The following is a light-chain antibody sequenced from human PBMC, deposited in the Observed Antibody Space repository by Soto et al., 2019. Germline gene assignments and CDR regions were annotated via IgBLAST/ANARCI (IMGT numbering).Light chain of an antibody. CDR1: SSNIGRNT. Sequence: QAVVTQPPSASGTPGQRVTISCSGRSSNIGRNTANWYQQLPGTAHKVLIYRNNQRPSGVPDRISGSKSGTSASLAISGLQSEDEADYYCAAWDDSLNVVVFGGGTKLTVL. CDR3: AAWDDSLNVVV. V-gene: IGLV1-44*01. CDR2: RNN. J-gene: IGLJ2*01.